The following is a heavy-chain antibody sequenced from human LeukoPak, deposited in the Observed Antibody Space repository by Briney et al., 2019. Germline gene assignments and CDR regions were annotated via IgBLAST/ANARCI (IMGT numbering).Heavy chain of an antibody. CDR1: GYSFTRYF. CDR2: IIPSDGST. D-gene: IGHD3-10*01. Sequence: ASVTVSCTASGYSFTRYFIHWVRQAPGQRLEWMGIIIPSDGSTSYAQKFQGRVTMTRDTSTSTVYMELSSLRSEDTAVYYCARGKVVTMVRGVIITYFDYWGQGTLVTVSS. J-gene: IGHJ4*02. CDR3: ARGKVVTMVRGVIITYFDY. V-gene: IGHV1-46*01.